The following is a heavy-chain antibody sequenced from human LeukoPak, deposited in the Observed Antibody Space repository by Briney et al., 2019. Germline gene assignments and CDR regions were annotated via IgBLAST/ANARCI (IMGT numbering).Heavy chain of an antibody. D-gene: IGHD2-15*01. V-gene: IGHV3-23*01. Sequence: SGGCLRLSCAASGFTFSNFAMSWVRQAPRKGLEWVSAISSNTHYADSVKGRFTISRDNAKNTLYLQMNSLRAEDTAIYYCARVLGYWGQGTLVTVSS. J-gene: IGHJ4*02. CDR3: ARVLGY. CDR2: ISSNT. CDR1: GFTFSNFA.